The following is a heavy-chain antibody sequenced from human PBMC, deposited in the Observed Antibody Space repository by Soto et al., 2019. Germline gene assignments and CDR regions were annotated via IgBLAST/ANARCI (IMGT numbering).Heavy chain of an antibody. CDR2: IIPILGIA. J-gene: IGHJ6*03. V-gene: IGHV1-69*02. Sequence: SVKVSCKASGGTFSSYTISWVRQAPGQGLEWMGRIIPILGIANYAQKFQGRVTITADKSTSTAYMELSSLRSEDTAVYYCARGRYCSGGSRHYYYMDVWGKGTTVTVSS. CDR3: ARGRYCSGGSRHYYYMDV. D-gene: IGHD2-15*01. CDR1: GGTFSSYT.